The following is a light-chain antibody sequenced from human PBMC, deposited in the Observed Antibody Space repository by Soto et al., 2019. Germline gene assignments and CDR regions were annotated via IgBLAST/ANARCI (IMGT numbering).Light chain of an antibody. CDR2: NAP. CDR1: QSIRSW. Sequence: DIQMTQSPSTLSASVGDRVTITCRASQSIRSWLAWYQQKPGKAPKLLIYNAPSLESGVPSRFSGSGSGTEFTLTISSLQPDDFATYYCQQYNSYSRPFGQGTKVEIK. V-gene: IGKV1-5*03. CDR3: QQYNSYSRP. J-gene: IGKJ1*01.